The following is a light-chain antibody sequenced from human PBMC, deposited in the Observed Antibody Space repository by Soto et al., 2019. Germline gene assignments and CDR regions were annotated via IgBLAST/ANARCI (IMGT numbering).Light chain of an antibody. CDR1: SSKIGRNT. CDR3: AAWDNSLSEYV. CDR2: SNN. J-gene: IGLJ1*01. V-gene: IGLV1-44*01. Sequence: QSVLTQPPSASETPGQRVTISCSGSSSKIGRNTVNWYQQLPGTAPKLVIYSNNQRPSGVPDRFSGSKSGTSGSLAISGLQSEDEADYYCAAWDNSLSEYVFGTGTKVTVL.